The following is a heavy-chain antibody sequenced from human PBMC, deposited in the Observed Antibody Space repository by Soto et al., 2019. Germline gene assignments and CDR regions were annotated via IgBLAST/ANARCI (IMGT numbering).Heavy chain of an antibody. V-gene: IGHV1-69*13. Sequence: ASLKVSCKASGGTFSSYAISWVRQAPGQGLEWMGGIIPIFGTANYAQKFQGRVTITADESTSTAYMELSSLRSEDTAVYYCARGDPSINGTTSWGQGTLVNVSS. J-gene: IGHJ5*02. CDR3: ARGDPSINGTTS. CDR2: IIPIFGTA. D-gene: IGHD1-20*01. CDR1: GGTFSSYA.